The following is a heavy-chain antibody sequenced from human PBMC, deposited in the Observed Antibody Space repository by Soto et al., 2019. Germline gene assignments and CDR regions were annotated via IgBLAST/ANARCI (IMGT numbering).Heavy chain of an antibody. CDR2: INPSGGST. CDR3: ARDLRLINCSSKSCWTPDAFDI. D-gene: IGHD2-2*01. J-gene: IGHJ3*02. CDR1: GYTFTSYY. V-gene: IGHV1-46*01. Sequence: ASVKVSCKASGYTFTSYYMHWVRQAPGQGLEWMGIINPSGGSTSYAQKFQGRVTMTRDTSTSTVYMELSSLRSEDTAVYYCARDLRLINCSSKSCWTPDAFDIWGQGTMVTVSS.